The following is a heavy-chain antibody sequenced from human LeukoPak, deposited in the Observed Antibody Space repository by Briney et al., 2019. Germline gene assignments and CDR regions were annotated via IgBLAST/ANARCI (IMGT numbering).Heavy chain of an antibody. CDR2: ISGSGGST. V-gene: IGHV3-23*01. J-gene: IGHJ4*02. CDR1: GFTFSSYA. D-gene: IGHD1-1*01. Sequence: GGSLRLSCAASGFTFSSYAMSWVRQAPGKGLEWVSAISGSGGSTYYADSVKGRFTISRENFKNTLYLQINSLSAEDTAVYYSAKDKLEASFGYWGQGTLVTVSS. CDR3: AKDKLEASFGY.